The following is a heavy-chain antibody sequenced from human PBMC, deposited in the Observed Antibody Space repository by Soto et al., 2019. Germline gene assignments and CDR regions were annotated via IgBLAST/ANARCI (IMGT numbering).Heavy chain of an antibody. D-gene: IGHD3-22*01. J-gene: IGHJ4*02. V-gene: IGHV3-23*01. Sequence: EVQLLESGGGLVQPGGSPRLSCADSGFRFSSYSMSWVRQTPGKGLEWVAAITATGDRTYYADSVTGRFTISRDNSKKTHYLQMTSLRAEDTAMYYCATMNGYFEYWGQGTPVTVSS. CDR3: ATMNGYFEY. CDR2: ITATGDRT. CDR1: GFRFSSYS.